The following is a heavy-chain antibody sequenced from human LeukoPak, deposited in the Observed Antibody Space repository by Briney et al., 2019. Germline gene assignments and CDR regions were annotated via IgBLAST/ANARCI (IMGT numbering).Heavy chain of an antibody. V-gene: IGHV3-74*01. CDR3: ASGIGVGDSFDI. CDR1: GFTFSSYW. Sequence: GGSLRLSCAASGFTFSSYWMYWLGPAPGKGLVWVSRINRDARNTNYADSVQGRFTISRDNAKNTLYLQMNRLRVEDTAVYYCASGIGVGDSFDIWGQGTMVTVSS. CDR2: INRDARNT. J-gene: IGHJ3*02. D-gene: IGHD3-3*01.